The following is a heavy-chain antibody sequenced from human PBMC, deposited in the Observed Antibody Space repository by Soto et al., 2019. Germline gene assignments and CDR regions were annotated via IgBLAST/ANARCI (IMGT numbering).Heavy chain of an antibody. CDR2: INGRSNYV. CDR1: GFTFSTYT. Sequence: PAGSLRLSCVFSGFTFSTYTMNCVRQAPGKGLEWVSSINGRSNYVYYADSVKGRFTISRDNAKNSLYLQMNRLRAEDTAIYYCAREDGVVGSSSAFDHWGLGTLVTVSS. CDR3: AREDGVVGSSSAFDH. D-gene: IGHD1-26*01. J-gene: IGHJ4*02. V-gene: IGHV3-21*01.